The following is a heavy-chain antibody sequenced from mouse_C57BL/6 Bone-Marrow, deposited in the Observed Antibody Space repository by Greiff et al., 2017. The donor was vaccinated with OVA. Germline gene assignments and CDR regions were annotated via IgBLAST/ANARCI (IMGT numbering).Heavy chain of an antibody. J-gene: IGHJ3*01. V-gene: IGHV14-1*01. Sequence: EVQLQESGAELVRPGASVKLSCTASGFNIKDYYMHWVKQRPEQGLEWIGRIDPEDGDTEYAPKFQGKATMTADTSSNTAYLQLSSLTSEDTAVYYCTYYYGSSYVWFAYWGQGTLVTVSA. CDR1: GFNIKDYY. D-gene: IGHD1-1*01. CDR3: TYYYGSSYVWFAY. CDR2: IDPEDGDT.